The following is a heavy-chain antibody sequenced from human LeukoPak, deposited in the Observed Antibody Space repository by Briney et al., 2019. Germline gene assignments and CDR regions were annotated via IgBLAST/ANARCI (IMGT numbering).Heavy chain of an antibody. CDR1: GFTFSGYA. CDR2: ISSGGST. D-gene: IGHD6-19*01. CDR3: VNQISGWVY. V-gene: IGHV3-64D*06. J-gene: IGHJ4*02. Sequence: GGTLRLSCSASGFTFSGYAMHWVRQAPGKGLEYVSAISSGGSTYYADSVKGRFTISRDNSKNTLYLQMSSLRAEDTAVYYCVNQISGWVYWGQGTLVTVSS.